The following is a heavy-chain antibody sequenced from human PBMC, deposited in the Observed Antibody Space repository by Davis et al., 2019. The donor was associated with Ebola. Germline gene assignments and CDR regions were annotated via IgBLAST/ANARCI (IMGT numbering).Heavy chain of an antibody. V-gene: IGHV3-11*06. CDR3: ARGSRYWYFDL. J-gene: IGHJ2*01. CDR1: GFTFSDYY. Sequence: GESLKISCAASGFTFSDYYMSWIRQAPGKGLEWVSYFSSSSSYTNNAEPVKGRFTISRDNAKNSLYLQMNSLRAEDTAVYYCARGSRYWYFDLWGRGTLVTVSS. CDR2: FSSSSSYT.